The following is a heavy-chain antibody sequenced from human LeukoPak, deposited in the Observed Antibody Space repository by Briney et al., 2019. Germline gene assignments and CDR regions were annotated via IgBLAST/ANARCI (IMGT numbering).Heavy chain of an antibody. CDR1: GGSISSGGYS. V-gene: IGHV4-30-2*01. CDR2: ISHSGST. Sequence: SQTLSLTCAVSGGSISSGGYSWSWIRQPPDKGLEWIVYISHSGSTYYIPSLKSRVTISVDRSKNQFSLKLSSVTAADTAVYYCARLDGSGTYSYGLDVWGQGTTVTVSS. D-gene: IGHD3-10*01. CDR3: ARLDGSGTYSYGLDV. J-gene: IGHJ6*02.